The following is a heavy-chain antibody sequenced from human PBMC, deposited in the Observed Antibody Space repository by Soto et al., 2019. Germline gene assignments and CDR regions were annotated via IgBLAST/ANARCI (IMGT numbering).Heavy chain of an antibody. Sequence: QVQLVQSGAEVKKPGASVKVSCKASGYTFASYGISWVRQAPGQGLEWMGWISGYNSDTKYTQKFQGRVTMTTDTSTSTAYMELRSLRSDDTAVYYCSRDRCTGTSCYWKSFDYWGQGTLVTVSS. CDR1: GYTFASYG. V-gene: IGHV1-18*01. CDR3: SRDRCTGTSCYWKSFDY. D-gene: IGHD2-2*01. J-gene: IGHJ4*02. CDR2: ISGYNSDT.